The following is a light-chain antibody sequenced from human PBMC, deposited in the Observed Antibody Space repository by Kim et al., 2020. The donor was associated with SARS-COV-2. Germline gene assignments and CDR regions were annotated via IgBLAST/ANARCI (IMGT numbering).Light chain of an antibody. CDR1: QSISNN. CDR2: GAS. J-gene: IGKJ2*01. CDR3: QQYDSWPPYT. Sequence: EIVMTQSPATLSVSPGERATLSCRASQSISNNLAWYQQRPGQATRLLIYGASTRATGIPARFSGSGSGTEFTLTISSLQSEDFAVYYCQQYDSWPPYTFGQGTKLEIK. V-gene: IGKV3-15*01.